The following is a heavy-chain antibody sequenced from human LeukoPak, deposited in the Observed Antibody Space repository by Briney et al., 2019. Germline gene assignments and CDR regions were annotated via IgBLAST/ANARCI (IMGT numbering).Heavy chain of an antibody. CDR3: ARSAGYSSGWYYFDY. CDR2: INPNSGGT. Sequence: VASVKVSCKASGYTFTGYYMHWVRQAPGQGLEWMGRINPNSGGTNYAQKFQGKVTMTRDTSISTAYMELSRLRSDDTAVYYCARSAGYSSGWYYFDYWGQGTLVTVSS. CDR1: GYTFTGYY. J-gene: IGHJ4*02. V-gene: IGHV1-2*06. D-gene: IGHD6-19*01.